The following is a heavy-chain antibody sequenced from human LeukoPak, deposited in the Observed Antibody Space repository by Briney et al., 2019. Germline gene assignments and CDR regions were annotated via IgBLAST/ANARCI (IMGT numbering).Heavy chain of an antibody. J-gene: IGHJ4*02. D-gene: IGHD6-13*01. CDR3: AKGRRYSSSWYDY. CDR1: GFTFDDFA. CDR2: ISWEGGST. V-gene: IGHV3-43*02. Sequence: PGGSLRLSCAASGFTFDDFAMHWVGPAPRKGREGVSLISWEGGSTYYADSVKGRFTITRDNSKNSLYLQMNTLRSEDTALYYCAKGRRYSSSWYDYWGQGTLVTVSS.